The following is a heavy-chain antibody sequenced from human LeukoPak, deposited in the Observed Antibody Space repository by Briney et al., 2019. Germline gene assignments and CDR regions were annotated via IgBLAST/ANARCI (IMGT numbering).Heavy chain of an antibody. V-gene: IGHV4-59*01. CDR3: ARARYVNSFYAFDI. Sequence: ASETLSLTCTVSGGSISSYYWSWIRLPPGKGLEWIGYLSKSGNTNYSPPLKSRVTIFGDTSKNQFFLKLSSVTAADTAVHYCARARYVNSFYAFDIWGQGTLVTVSS. CDR2: LSKSGNT. CDR1: GGSISSYY. J-gene: IGHJ3*02. D-gene: IGHD3-9*01.